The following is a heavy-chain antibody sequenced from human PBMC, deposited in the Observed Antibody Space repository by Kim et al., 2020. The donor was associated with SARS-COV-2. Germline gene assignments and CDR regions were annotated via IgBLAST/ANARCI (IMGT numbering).Heavy chain of an antibody. D-gene: IGHD6-19*01. V-gene: IGHV3-30*04. CDR1: GFTFSSYA. Sequence: GGSLRLSCAASGFTFSSYAMHWVRQAPGKGLEWVAVISYDGSNKYYADSVKGRFTISRDNSKNTLYLQMNSLRAEDTAVYYCARVRSSGWYLDYWGQGTLVTVSS. CDR2: ISYDGSNK. CDR3: ARVRSSGWYLDY. J-gene: IGHJ4*02.